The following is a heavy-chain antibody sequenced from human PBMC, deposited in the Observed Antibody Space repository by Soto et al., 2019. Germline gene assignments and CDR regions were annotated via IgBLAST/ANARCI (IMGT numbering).Heavy chain of an antibody. D-gene: IGHD3-22*01. J-gene: IGHJ3*02. CDR1: GYTFTSYG. CDR2: ISAYNGNT. V-gene: IGHV1-18*01. Sequence: ASVKVSCKASGYTFTSYGISWLRQSPGQGLEWMGWISAYNGNTNYAQKLQGRVTMTTDTSTSTAYMELRSLRSDDTAVYYCAREGSVSSGYYSEPDAFDIWGQGTMVTVSS. CDR3: AREGSVSSGYYSEPDAFDI.